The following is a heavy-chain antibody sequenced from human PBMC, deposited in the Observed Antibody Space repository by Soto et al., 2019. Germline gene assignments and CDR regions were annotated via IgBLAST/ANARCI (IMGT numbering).Heavy chain of an antibody. CDR3: ARHPSKPSSSWYWFDP. D-gene: IGHD6-13*01. J-gene: IGHJ5*02. CDR1: GGSISSYY. V-gene: IGHV4-59*08. CDR2: IYYSGST. Sequence: SETLSLTCTVSGGSISSYYWSWIRQPPGKGLEWIGYIYYSGSTNYNPSLKSRVTISVDTSKNQFSLKLSSVTAADTAVYYCARHPSKPSSSWYWFDPWGQGTLVTVSS.